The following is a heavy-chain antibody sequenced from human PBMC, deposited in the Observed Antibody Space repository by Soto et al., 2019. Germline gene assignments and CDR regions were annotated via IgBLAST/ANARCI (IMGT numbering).Heavy chain of an antibody. CDR3: SGGVGDAF. J-gene: IGHJ4*02. CDR2: TNQDGSEK. V-gene: IGHV3-7*04. CDR1: ESTIRRDW. D-gene: IGHD1-26*01. Sequence: HPGGSLRLSCAISESTIRRDWMNWVRQAPGKGLEWVAHTNQDGSEKYYADSVKGRFTISRDNAKNSLYLQLNILTAGDTAMYYCSGGVGDAFWGQGTQVTVSS.